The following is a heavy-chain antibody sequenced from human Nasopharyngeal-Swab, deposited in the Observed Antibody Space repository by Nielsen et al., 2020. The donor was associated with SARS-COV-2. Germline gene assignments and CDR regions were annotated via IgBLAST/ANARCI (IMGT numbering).Heavy chain of an antibody. D-gene: IGHD3-22*01. CDR1: GYTFTSYY. J-gene: IGHJ4*02. Sequence: ASVKVSCKASGYTFTSYYMHWVRQAPGQGLEWMGIMNPRGGSTSYAQKLQGRVTMNRDKYKNTVYMEMSSLRSEDTAVYYCARARDRAYYYDSSGGGKAYWGQETLVTVSS. CDR3: ARARDRAYYYDSSGGGKAY. CDR2: MNPRGGST. V-gene: IGHV1-46*01.